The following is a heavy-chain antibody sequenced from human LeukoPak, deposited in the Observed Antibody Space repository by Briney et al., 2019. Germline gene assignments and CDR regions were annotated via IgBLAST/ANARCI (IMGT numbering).Heavy chain of an antibody. Sequence: GASVKVSCKASGYTFTSYGISWVLQAPGQGLEWMGWISAYNGNTNYAQKLQGRVTMTTDTSTSTAYMELRSLRSDDTAVYYCAREYRNYEAGWFDPWGQGTLVTVSS. D-gene: IGHD4-11*01. J-gene: IGHJ5*02. CDR1: GYTFTSYG. V-gene: IGHV1-18*01. CDR2: ISAYNGNT. CDR3: AREYRNYEAGWFDP.